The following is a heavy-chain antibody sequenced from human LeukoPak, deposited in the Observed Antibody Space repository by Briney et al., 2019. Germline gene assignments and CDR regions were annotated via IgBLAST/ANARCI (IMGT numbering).Heavy chain of an antibody. CDR3: ARHRSGGYYYGVLDY. CDR2: IYYGGNT. J-gene: IGHJ4*02. D-gene: IGHD5-18*01. V-gene: IGHV4-39*01. Sequence: WARQPPGKGLEWIGGIYYGGNTYYNSSLKSRGTISVDTSRNQFSLKLSSVTAADTAVYYCARHRSGGYYYGVLDYWGQGTLVTVSS.